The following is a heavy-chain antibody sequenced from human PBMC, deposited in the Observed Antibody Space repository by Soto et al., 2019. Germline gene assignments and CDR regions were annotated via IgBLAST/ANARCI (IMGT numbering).Heavy chain of an antibody. CDR3: ARERRWGGLGELFPLYYYYGRDV. V-gene: IGHV1-46*01. J-gene: IGHJ6*02. Sequence: ASVKVSCKASGYTFTSYYMHWVRQAPGQGLEWMGIINPSGGSTSYAQKFQGRVTMTRDTSTSTVYMELSSLRSEDTAVYYCARERRWGGLGELFPLYYYYGRDVGGQGTTVTVSS. D-gene: IGHD3-16*01. CDR2: INPSGGST. CDR1: GYTFTSYY.